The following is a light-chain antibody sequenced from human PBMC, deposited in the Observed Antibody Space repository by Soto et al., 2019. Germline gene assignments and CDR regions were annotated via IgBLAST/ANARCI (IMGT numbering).Light chain of an antibody. CDR1: SSDVGGYNY. CDR3: NSYAGSNSFV. CDR2: EVN. J-gene: IGLJ1*01. V-gene: IGLV2-8*01. Sequence: LTQPPSAAGSPGQSVTISCTGTSSDVGGYNYVSWYQQHPGKAPKLVIFEVNKRPSGVPDRFSGSKSGNTASLTVSGLQTEDEADYYCNSYAGSNSFVFGTGTKVTVL.